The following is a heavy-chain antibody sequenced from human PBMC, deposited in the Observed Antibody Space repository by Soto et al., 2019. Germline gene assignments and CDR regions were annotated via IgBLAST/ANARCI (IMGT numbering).Heavy chain of an antibody. Sequence: QVQLQESGPGLVKPSETLSLTCTVSGGSISSYYWSWIRQPPGKGLEWIGYIYYSGSTNYNPSLKSRVTISVDTSKNQFSLKQSSATAADTAVYYCARDRYGGTSDYWGQGTLVTVSS. CDR3: ARDRYGGTSDY. CDR1: GGSISSYY. D-gene: IGHD2-15*01. V-gene: IGHV4-59*01. CDR2: IYYSGST. J-gene: IGHJ4*02.